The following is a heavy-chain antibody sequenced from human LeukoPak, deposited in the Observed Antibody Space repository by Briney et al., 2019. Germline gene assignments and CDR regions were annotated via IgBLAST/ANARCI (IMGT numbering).Heavy chain of an antibody. J-gene: IGHJ4*02. CDR1: GFTFSDYY. D-gene: IGHD6-25*01. CDR2: ISSSSSYT. CDR3: ARLDSGRDYFDY. V-gene: IGHV3-11*06. Sequence: PGGSLRLSCAASGFTFSDYYMSWIRQAPGKGLEWVSYISSSSSYTNYADSVKGRFTFSRDNAKNSLYLQINSLRAEDTAVYYCARLDSGRDYFDYWGQGTLVTVSS.